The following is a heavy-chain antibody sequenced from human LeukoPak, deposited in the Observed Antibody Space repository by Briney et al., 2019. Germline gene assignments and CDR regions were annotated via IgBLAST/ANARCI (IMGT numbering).Heavy chain of an antibody. CDR2: IKEDGGEK. Sequence: GESLRLSCGASGFTFDRFWMHWVRQAPGKGLEWVADIKEDGGEKYYVDSEKGRFTISRDNAKNSLYLQMNSLRAEDTAVYFCARLKGSAYEDHWGQGVLVTVSS. J-gene: IGHJ4*02. CDR1: GFTFDRFW. CDR3: ARLKGSAYEDH. D-gene: IGHD5-12*01. V-gene: IGHV3-7*02.